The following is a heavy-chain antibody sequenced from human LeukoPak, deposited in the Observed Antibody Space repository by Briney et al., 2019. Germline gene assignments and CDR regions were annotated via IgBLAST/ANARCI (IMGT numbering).Heavy chain of an antibody. Sequence: PSETLSLTCAVYGGSFSGYYWSWIRQPPGKGLEWIGEINHSGSTNYNPSLKSRVTISVGTSKNQFSLKLSSVTAADTAVYYCARLPYYYDSSGYYYFPFDYWGQGTLVTVSS. J-gene: IGHJ4*02. CDR3: ARLPYYYDSSGYYYFPFDY. CDR2: INHSGST. CDR1: GGSFSGYY. D-gene: IGHD3-22*01. V-gene: IGHV4-34*01.